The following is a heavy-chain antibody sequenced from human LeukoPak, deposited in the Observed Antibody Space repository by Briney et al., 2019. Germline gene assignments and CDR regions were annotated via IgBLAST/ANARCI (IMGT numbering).Heavy chain of an antibody. CDR3: AREWYYDFWSGHGWFDP. J-gene: IGHJ5*02. CDR1: GFTFSSYA. D-gene: IGHD3-3*01. CDR2: ISYDGSNK. V-gene: IGHV3-30-3*01. Sequence: GGSLRLSCAASGFTFSSYAMHWVRQAPGKGLEWVAVISYDGSNKYYADSVKGRFTISRDNSKNTLYLQMNSLRAEDTAVYYCAREWYYDFWSGHGWFDPWGQGTLVTVSS.